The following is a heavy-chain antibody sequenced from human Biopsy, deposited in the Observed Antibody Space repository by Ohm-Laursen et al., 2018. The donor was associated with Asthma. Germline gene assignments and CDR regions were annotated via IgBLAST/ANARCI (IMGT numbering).Heavy chain of an antibody. Sequence: ASVKVSCKASGYTFTSYGISWVRQAPGQGLEWMGIINPSGGSTSYAQKIQGRVTMTRDTSTSTVYMELSSLTSEDSAVYYCAREVSTVDYGYYYFAMDVWGQGTTVTVSS. J-gene: IGHJ6*02. CDR3: AREVSTVDYGYYYFAMDV. V-gene: IGHV1-46*01. CDR1: GYTFTSYG. CDR2: INPSGGST. D-gene: IGHD4-17*01.